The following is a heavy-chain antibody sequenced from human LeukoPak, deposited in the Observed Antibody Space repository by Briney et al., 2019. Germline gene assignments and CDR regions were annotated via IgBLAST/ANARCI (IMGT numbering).Heavy chain of an antibody. CDR2: IHHSGST. V-gene: IGHV4-38-2*02. J-gene: IGHJ4*02. D-gene: IGHD1-26*01. CDR3: ARIGGSYSFDY. Sequence: SETLSLTCTVSGYSISSGYFWGWIRQPPGKGLEWIGSIHHSGSTYYNPSLKSRVTQSVDTSKNQFSLKLSSVTAADTAVYYCARIGGSYSFDYWGQGSLVTVSS. CDR1: GYSISSGYF.